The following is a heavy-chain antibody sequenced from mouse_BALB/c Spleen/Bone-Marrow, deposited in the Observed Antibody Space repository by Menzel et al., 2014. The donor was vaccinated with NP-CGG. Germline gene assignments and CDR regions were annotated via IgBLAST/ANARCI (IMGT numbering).Heavy chain of an antibody. CDR1: GYAFSSYW. CDR2: IYPGDGDS. J-gene: IGHJ1*01. CDR3: ARLDDGYWYFDV. Sequence: QVQLQQPGAELVRPGSSVKISCKASGYAFSSYWMNWVKQRPGQGLEWIGLIYPGDGDSNYNGKFKGKATLTADKSSSTAYMQLNSLTSEDSAVYFCARLDDGYWYFDVWGAGTTVTVSS. D-gene: IGHD2-3*01. V-gene: IGHV1-80*01.